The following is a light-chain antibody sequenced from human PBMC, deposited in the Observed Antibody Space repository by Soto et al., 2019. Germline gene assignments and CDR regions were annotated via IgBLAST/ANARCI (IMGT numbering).Light chain of an antibody. CDR1: SSNIGSSP. Sequence: QSVLSQPPSASGTPGQRVPISCSGSSSNIGSSPVNWYQQLPGTAPKLLIYSNSQRPSGVPDRFSGSKSGTSASLAISGRQSEDDADYYCATWDDSLNGYVFGTGTKLTVL. CDR2: SNS. J-gene: IGLJ1*01. CDR3: ATWDDSLNGYV. V-gene: IGLV1-44*01.